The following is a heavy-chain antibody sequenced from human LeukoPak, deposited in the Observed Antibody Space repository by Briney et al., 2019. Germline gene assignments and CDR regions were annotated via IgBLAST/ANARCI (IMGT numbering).Heavy chain of an antibody. D-gene: IGHD1-20*01. CDR1: GFTFNSYS. J-gene: IGHJ5*02. Sequence: GGSLRLSCAASGFTFNSYSMNWVRQAPGKGLEWISYISSGVTTQYYADSVKGRFTISRDDAKNSLYLQMSSLRAEDTAVYYCARFNLGWFDPWGQGTLVTVSS. CDR3: ARFNLGWFDP. V-gene: IGHV3-48*01. CDR2: ISSGVTTQ.